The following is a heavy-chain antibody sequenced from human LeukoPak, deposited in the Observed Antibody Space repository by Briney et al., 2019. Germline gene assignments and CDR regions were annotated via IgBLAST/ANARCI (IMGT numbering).Heavy chain of an antibody. CDR2: IKSKTDGGTT. D-gene: IGHD6-13*01. Sequence: PGGSLRLSCAASGFTFSNAWMSWVRQAPGKGLEWVSRIKSKTDGGTTDYAAPVKGRFTISRDDSKNTLYLQMNSLKTEDTAVYYCAIWQQLDWGQGTLVTVSS. J-gene: IGHJ4*02. V-gene: IGHV3-15*01. CDR1: GFTFSNAW. CDR3: AIWQQLD.